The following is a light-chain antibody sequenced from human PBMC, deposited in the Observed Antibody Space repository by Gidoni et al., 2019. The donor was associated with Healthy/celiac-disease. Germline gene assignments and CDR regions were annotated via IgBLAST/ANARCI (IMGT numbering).Light chain of an antibody. V-gene: IGKV1-39*01. CDR2: AAS. J-gene: IGKJ2*01. CDR3: QQSYSTPQYT. CDR1: QSISSY. Sequence: DIQMTQSPSSLSASVGDRVTITCRASQSISSYLTWNQQKPGKAPKLLIYAASSLQSGVPSRFSGSGSGTDFTLTISSLQPEDFATYYCQQSYSTPQYTFGQGTKLEIK.